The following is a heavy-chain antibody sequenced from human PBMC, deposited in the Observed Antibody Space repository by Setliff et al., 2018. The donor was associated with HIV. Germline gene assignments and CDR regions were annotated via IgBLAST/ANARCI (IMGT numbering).Heavy chain of an antibody. CDR1: GGSISSTNYF. V-gene: IGHV4-39*01. J-gene: IGHJ6*03. CDR2: IYYHGST. Sequence: PSETLSLTCTVSGGSISSTNYFWGWIRQPPGKGLEWIGTIYYHGSTYYNPSLKSRVTISIDTSKNQFSLQLSSVTAADTAVYYCARRYYYYYMDVWGKGTTVTVSS. CDR3: ARRYYYYYMDV.